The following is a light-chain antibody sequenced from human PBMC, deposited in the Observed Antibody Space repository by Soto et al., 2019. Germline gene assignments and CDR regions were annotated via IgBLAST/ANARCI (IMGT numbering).Light chain of an antibody. Sequence: QSALTQPASVSGTPGQSITISCTGSNSDVGIYDFVSWYQHHPGRAPRVMIYEGSRRPSGVSDRSSGSKSGNTASLTISGLQAEDEADYYCCAYVSSSRTYVFGTGTKLTVL. J-gene: IGLJ1*01. V-gene: IGLV2-23*01. CDR1: NSDVGIYDF. CDR3: CAYVSSSRTYV. CDR2: EGS.